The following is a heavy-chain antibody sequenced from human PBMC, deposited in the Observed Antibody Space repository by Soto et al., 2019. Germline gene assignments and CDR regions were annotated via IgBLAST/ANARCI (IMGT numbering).Heavy chain of an antibody. Sequence: EVQLLESGGGLVQPGGSLRLSCAASGFTFSSYAMSWVRQAPGKGLEWVSAISGSGGSTYYADSMKGRFTISRDNSKNTLYLQMNSLRAEDTAVYYCAKDLAVAGISYYYGMDVWGQGTTVTVSS. CDR3: AKDLAVAGISYYYGMDV. J-gene: IGHJ6*02. D-gene: IGHD6-19*01. CDR2: ISGSGGST. CDR1: GFTFSSYA. V-gene: IGHV3-23*01.